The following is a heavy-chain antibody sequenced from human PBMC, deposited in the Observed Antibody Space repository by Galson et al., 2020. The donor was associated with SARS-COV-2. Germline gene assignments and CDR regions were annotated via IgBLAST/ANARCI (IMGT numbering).Heavy chain of an antibody. CDR2: IWYDGSNK. V-gene: IGHV3-33*06. CDR1: GFTFSSYG. J-gene: IGHJ4*02. Sequence: GESLKISCAASGFTFSSYGMHWVRQAPGKGLEWVAVIWYDGSNKYYADSVKGRFTISRDNSKNTLYLQMNSLRAEDTAVYYCAKDAMGLAPFDYWGQGTQVAVSS. CDR3: AKDAMGLAPFDY.